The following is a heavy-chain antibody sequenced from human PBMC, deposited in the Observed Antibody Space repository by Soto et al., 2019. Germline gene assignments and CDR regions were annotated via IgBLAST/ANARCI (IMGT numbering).Heavy chain of an antibody. CDR2: INAGNGNT. Sequence: ASVKVSCKASGYTFTSYAMHWVRQAPGQRLEGMGWINAGNGNTKYSQKFHGRVTITRDTSASTAYMELSSLRSEDTAVYYCARAAMVRGVIYTGMHYYGMDVWGQGTTVTVSS. CDR3: ARAAMVRGVIYTGMHYYGMDV. V-gene: IGHV1-3*01. CDR1: GYTFTSYA. D-gene: IGHD3-10*01. J-gene: IGHJ6*02.